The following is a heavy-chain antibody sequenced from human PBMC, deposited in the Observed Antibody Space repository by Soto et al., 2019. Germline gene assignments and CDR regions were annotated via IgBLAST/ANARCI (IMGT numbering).Heavy chain of an antibody. Sequence: QVQLVESGGGLVKPGGSLRLSCAASGFTFSDYYMSWIRQAPGKGLEWVSYISRSGSTIYYTDLVKGRFTTSRDNAKNSLYRQMNSLRAEDTAVYYCARPRGYGDYAIEYWGQGTLVTVSS. CDR3: ARPRGYGDYAIEY. J-gene: IGHJ4*02. CDR2: ISRSGSTI. V-gene: IGHV3-11*01. D-gene: IGHD4-17*01. CDR1: GFTFSDYY.